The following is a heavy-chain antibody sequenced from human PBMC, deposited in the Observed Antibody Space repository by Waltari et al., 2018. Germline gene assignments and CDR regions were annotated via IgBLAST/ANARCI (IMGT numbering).Heavy chain of an antibody. CDR2: IYSDGRT. CDR1: GFTFSIYA. CDR3: VKDNSAAAFDV. D-gene: IGHD6-13*01. V-gene: IGHV3-23*03. Sequence: EVQLLESGGGLVQPGGSLRVSCTASGFTFSIYAMSWVRQAPGKGLEWVSLIYSDGRTHYADSVKGRFTFSRDNSKNTLDLQMNSLRADDTAVYYCVKDNSAAAFDVWGQGTMVTVSS. J-gene: IGHJ3*01.